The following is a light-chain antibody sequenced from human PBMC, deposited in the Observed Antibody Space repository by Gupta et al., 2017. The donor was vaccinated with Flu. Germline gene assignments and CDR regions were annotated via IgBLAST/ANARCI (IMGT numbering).Light chain of an antibody. V-gene: IGKV1D-8*01. J-gene: IGKJ4*01. CDR1: QGIRSY. Sequence: VIWMTQSPSLLSASTGDRVTISCRMSQGIRSYLAWYQQKPGKAPELLIYAASTLQSGVPSRFSGSGSGTDFTLTISHLQSEDFAIYYCQQYYKLPQTFGGGTTVEIK. CDR2: AAS. CDR3: QQYYKLPQT.